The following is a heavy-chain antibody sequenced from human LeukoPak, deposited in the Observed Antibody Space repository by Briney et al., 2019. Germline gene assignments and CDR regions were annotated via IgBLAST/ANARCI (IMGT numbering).Heavy chain of an antibody. V-gene: IGHV3-48*01. CDR3: ARETYSYDSSGYYYPSGFDY. Sequence: GGSLRLSCAASRFTFSNYSMNWVRQAPGKGLEWVSYISSGSITIYYADSVKGRFTISRDNAKNSLYLQMNSLRAEDTAVYYCARETYSYDSSGYYYPSGFDYWGQGTLVTVSS. D-gene: IGHD3-22*01. J-gene: IGHJ4*02. CDR1: RFTFSNYS. CDR2: ISSGSITI.